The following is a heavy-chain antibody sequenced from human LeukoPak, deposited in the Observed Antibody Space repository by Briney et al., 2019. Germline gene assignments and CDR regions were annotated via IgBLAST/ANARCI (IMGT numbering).Heavy chain of an antibody. J-gene: IGHJ6*04. CDR3: AKAEYCSSTSCYTHPDV. CDR2: ISGSGGST. Sequence: GGSLRLSCAASGFTFSSYAMRWVPEAPGKGLEWVSAISGSGGSTYYADSVKGRFTISRDNSKNTLYLQMNSLRAEDTAVYYCAKAEYCSSTSCYTHPDVWGKGTTVTVSS. CDR1: GFTFSSYA. V-gene: IGHV3-23*01. D-gene: IGHD2-2*02.